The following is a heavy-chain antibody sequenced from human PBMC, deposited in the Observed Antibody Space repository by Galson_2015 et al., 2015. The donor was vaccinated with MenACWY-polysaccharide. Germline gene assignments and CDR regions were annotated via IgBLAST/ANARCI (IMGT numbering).Heavy chain of an antibody. J-gene: IGHJ4*02. CDR3: SGDHDQGGHYNSFDY. CDR1: GFSFATHS. Sequence: SLRLSCAASGFSFATHSMNWVRQAPGKGLEWISYISSSGSTVYYADSVKGRFIISRDNAKNSLYLQMYSLRDEDTGIYYCSGDHDQGGHYNSFDYSGQGTLVTVSS. D-gene: IGHD3-22*01. V-gene: IGHV3-48*02. CDR2: ISSSGSTV.